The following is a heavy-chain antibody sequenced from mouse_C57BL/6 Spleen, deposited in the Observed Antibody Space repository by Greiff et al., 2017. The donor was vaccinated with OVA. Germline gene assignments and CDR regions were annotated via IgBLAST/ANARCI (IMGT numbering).Heavy chain of an antibody. D-gene: IGHD3-2*02. J-gene: IGHJ2*01. V-gene: IGHV5-4*01. CDR2: ISGGGSYT. Sequence: EVKLMESGGGLVKPGGSLKLSCAASGFTFSSYAMSWVRQTPEKRLEWVATISGGGSYTYYTDNVKGRFTISRDNAKNNLDLQMSHLTSEDTAMYYCSRDDSSCYVDYWGQGTTLTVSS. CDR3: SRDDSSCYVDY. CDR1: GFTFSSYA.